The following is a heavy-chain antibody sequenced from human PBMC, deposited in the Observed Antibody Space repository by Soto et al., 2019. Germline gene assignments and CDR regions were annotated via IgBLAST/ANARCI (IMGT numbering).Heavy chain of an antibody. CDR3: ERGPTEYYDNSANYFLYY. CDR1: GYTFITYG. D-gene: IGHD3-22*01. CDR2: ISTYNGNT. V-gene: IGHV1-18*01. Sequence: QVQLVQSGAEVKKPGASVKVSCKASGYTFITYGVSWVRQAPGQGLDWLGWISTYNGNTRYAERLQGRVTMTTDTTTNTAYMDLRNLRSDDTAVDYCERGPTEYYDNSANYFLYYWCQGTLVTVSS. J-gene: IGHJ4*02.